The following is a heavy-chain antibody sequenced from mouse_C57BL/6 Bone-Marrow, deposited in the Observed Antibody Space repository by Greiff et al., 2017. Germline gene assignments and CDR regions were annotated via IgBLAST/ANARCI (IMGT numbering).Heavy chain of an antibody. CDR3: TRGRDLPGAMDY. CDR1: GYTFTDYE. V-gene: IGHV1-15*01. J-gene: IGHJ4*01. Sequence: VKLMESGAELVRPGASVTLSCKASGYTFTDYEMHWVKQTPVHGLEWIGAIDPETGGTAYNQKFKGKAILTADKSSSTAYMELRSLTSEDSAVYYCTRGRDLPGAMDYWGQGTSVTVSS. CDR2: IDPETGGT.